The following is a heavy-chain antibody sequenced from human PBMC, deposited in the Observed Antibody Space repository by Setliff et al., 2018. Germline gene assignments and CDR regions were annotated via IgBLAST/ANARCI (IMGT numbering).Heavy chain of an antibody. CDR2: IYWDDDK. J-gene: IGHJ5*01. D-gene: IGHD6-19*01. CDR1: GFSLTTSGVG. CDR3: GHRRIDGAVGWNEGYFDF. Sequence: SGPTLVNPTETLTMTCTFSGFSLTTSGVGVGWTRQSPGKALEWLAVIYWDDDKRYSPSLKNRLTITKDTSKNQVVLTMSNMDPVDTATYYCGHRRIDGAVGWNEGYFDFWGQGFLVTVSS. V-gene: IGHV2-5*02.